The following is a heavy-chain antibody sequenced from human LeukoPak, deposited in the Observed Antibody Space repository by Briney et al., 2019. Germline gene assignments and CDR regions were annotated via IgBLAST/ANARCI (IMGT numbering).Heavy chain of an antibody. J-gene: IGHJ4*02. CDR3: AKKPPGRYCSSTSCEDY. CDR1: GGTFSSYA. Sequence: ASVKVSCKASGGTFSSYAMSWVRQAPGKGLEWVSAISGSGGSTYYADSVKGRFTISRDNSKNTLYLQMNSLRAEDTAVYYCAKKPPGRYCSSTSCEDYWGQGTLVTVSS. CDR2: ISGSGGST. V-gene: IGHV3-23*01. D-gene: IGHD2-2*01.